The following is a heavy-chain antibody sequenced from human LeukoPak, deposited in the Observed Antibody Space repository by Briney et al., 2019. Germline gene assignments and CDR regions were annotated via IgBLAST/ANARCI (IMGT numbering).Heavy chain of an antibody. V-gene: IGHV4-39*07. D-gene: IGHD3-10*01. CDR1: GGSISSSSYY. CDR3: ARARGMVPQYFQH. CDR2: IYHSGST. Sequence: SETLSLTCTVSGGSISSSSYYWGWIRQPPGKGLEWIGEIYHSGSTNYNPSLKSRVTISVDKSKNQFSLKLSSVTAADTAVYYCARARGMVPQYFQHWGQGTLVTVSS. J-gene: IGHJ1*01.